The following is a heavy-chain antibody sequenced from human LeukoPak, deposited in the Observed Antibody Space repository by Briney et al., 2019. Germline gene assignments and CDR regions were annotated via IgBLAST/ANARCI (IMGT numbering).Heavy chain of an antibody. CDR2: ISYGGDNT. Sequence: PGGSLRLSCAASGFTFTDYAMNWVRQAPGKGLEWVSGISYGGDNTYYADSVKGRFTISRDNPRNTLNLALNSLRAEDTAVYYCAKDPHPYGDSVGGYHFDYWGQGTLVTVSS. D-gene: IGHD4-17*01. CDR1: GFTFTDYA. CDR3: AKDPHPYGDSVGGYHFDY. J-gene: IGHJ4*02. V-gene: IGHV3-23*01.